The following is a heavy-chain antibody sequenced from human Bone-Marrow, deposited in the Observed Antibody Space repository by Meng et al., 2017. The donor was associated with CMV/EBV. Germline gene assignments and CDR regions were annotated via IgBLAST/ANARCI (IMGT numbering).Heavy chain of an antibody. Sequence: ASVKVSCKASVYTFTSYYMHWVRQAPGQGLEWMGIINPSGGSTSYVQKFQGRVTMTRDTSTSTVYMELSSLRSEDTAVYYCARDFTAGYDFWSGQLNWFDPWGQGTLVTVSS. CDR3: ARDFTAGYDFWSGQLNWFDP. CDR2: INPSGGST. D-gene: IGHD3-3*01. J-gene: IGHJ5*02. V-gene: IGHV1-46*01. CDR1: VYTFTSYY.